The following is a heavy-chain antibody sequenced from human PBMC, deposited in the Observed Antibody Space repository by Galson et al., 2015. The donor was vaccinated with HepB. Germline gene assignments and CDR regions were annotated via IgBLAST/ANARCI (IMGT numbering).Heavy chain of an antibody. CDR3: VRGRWGDKVATADYDMDV. D-gene: IGHD5-12*01. CDR2: ISNDGTTQ. J-gene: IGHJ6*02. Sequence: SLRLSCAASGFTFRNCDMHWVRQASGKGLEWGAVISNDGTTQDYTSSVRGRFIISRDNSKNTLNLQMKSLRIEDTAVYYCVRGRWGDKVATADYDMDVWGQGTTVTVSS. CDR1: GFTFRNCD. V-gene: IGHV3-33*01.